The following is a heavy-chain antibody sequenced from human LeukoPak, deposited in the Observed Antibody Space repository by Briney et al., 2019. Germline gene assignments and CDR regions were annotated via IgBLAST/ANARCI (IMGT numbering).Heavy chain of an antibody. D-gene: IGHD3-3*01. V-gene: IGHV1-69*06. CDR1: GGTFSSYA. CDR2: IIPIFGTA. Sequence: SVKVSCKASGGTFSSYAISWVRQAPGQGLEWMGGIIPIFGTANYAQKFQGRVTITADKSTSTAYMGLSSLRSEDTAVYYCARTTRKRSMYYDFWSPIYYYYYYMDVWGKGTTVTVSS. CDR3: ARTTRKRSMYYDFWSPIYYYYYYMDV. J-gene: IGHJ6*03.